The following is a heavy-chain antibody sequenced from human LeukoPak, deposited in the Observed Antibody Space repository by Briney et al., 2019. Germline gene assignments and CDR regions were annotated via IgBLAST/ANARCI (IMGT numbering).Heavy chain of an antibody. D-gene: IGHD6-13*01. CDR1: VFTFSDFH. V-gene: IGHV3-11*01. CDR3: ACPYRSRFDY. CDR2: ITNSGSDI. J-gene: IGHJ4*02. Sequence: PGGSLRLSCVVSVFTFSDFHMSWLRQAPWKGLEWLSYITNSGSDIEYADSVKGRFTISWDNAKKSLYLEMNTLRAEDTAIYYCACPYRSRFDYWGQGTLVTVSS.